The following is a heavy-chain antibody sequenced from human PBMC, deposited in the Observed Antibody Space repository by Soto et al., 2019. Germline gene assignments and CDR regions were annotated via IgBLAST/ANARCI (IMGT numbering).Heavy chain of an antibody. CDR1: GGSFSGYY. CDR2: INHSGST. J-gene: IGHJ5*02. CDR3: AGGGRYSSSWLGARSWFDP. D-gene: IGHD6-13*01. V-gene: IGHV4-34*01. Sequence: SETLSLTCAVYGGSFSGYYWSWIRQPPGKGLEWIGEINHSGSTNYNPSLKSRVTISVDTSKNQFSLKLSSVTAADTAVYYCAGGGRYSSSWLGARSWFDPWGQGTLVTVSS.